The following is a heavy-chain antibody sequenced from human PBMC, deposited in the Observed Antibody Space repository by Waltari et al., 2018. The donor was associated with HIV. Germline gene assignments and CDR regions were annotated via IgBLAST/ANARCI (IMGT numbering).Heavy chain of an antibody. CDR3: ARRLLVGSTEGAGDY. CDR1: GGSISSTNYY. D-gene: IGHD1-26*01. CDR2: SSDRGNT. V-gene: IGHV4-39*01. J-gene: IGHJ4*02. Sequence: QLQLQESGPGLVKPSETLSLTCTVSGGSISSTNYYWGWIRQLPNKGRVWIGSSSDRGNTYYNPSLKSRVTISVDTSKNQFSLKVSSVIAADTAVYYCARRLLVGSTEGAGDYWGQGTLVTVSS.